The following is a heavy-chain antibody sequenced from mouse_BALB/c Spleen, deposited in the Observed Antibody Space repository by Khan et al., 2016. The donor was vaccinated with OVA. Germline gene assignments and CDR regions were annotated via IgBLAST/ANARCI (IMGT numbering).Heavy chain of an antibody. J-gene: IGHJ2*01. CDR3: ARDWGTGTAFDD. CDR2: IWGDGST. D-gene: IGHD4-1*01. V-gene: IGHV2-6-7*01. Sequence: QVQLKESGPGLVAPSQSLSITCTVSGFSLTDYSVIWVRQPPGKGLEWLGLIWGDGSTDYNSALKSRLSISKDNSKSQVFLKMNSLQTDDTARYYCARDWGTGTAFDDWGQGTTLTVSS. CDR1: GFSLTDYS.